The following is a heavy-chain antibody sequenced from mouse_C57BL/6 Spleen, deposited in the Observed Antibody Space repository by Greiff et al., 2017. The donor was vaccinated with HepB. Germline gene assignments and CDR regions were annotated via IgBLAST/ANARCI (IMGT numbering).Heavy chain of an antibody. J-gene: IGHJ1*03. CDR2: INPSNGGT. V-gene: IGHV1-53*01. D-gene: IGHD2-10*02. Sequence: QVQLKQPGTELVKPGASVKLSCKASGYTFTSYWMHWVKQRPGQGLEWIGNINPSNGGTNYNEKFKSKATLTVDKSSSTAYMQLSSLTSEDSAVYYCARSGMVKRWYFDVWGTGTTVTVSS. CDR1: GYTFTSYW. CDR3: ARSGMVKRWYFDV.